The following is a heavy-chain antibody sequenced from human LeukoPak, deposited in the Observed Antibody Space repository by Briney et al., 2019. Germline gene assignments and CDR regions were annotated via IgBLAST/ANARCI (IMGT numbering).Heavy chain of an antibody. V-gene: IGHV3-21*01. CDR2: ISSSSSYI. CDR3: ARDETRGMSLLSSQTPFDY. CDR1: GFTFSSYS. D-gene: IGHD2-2*01. Sequence: PGGSLRLSCAASGFTFSSYSMNWVRQAPGKGLEWVSSISSSSSYIYYADSVKGRFTISRDNAKNSLYLQMNSLRAEDTAVYYCARDETRGMSLLSSQTPFDYWGQGTLVTVSS. J-gene: IGHJ4*02.